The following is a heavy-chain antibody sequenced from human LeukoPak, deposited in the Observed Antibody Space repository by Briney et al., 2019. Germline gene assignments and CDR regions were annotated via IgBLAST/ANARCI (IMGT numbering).Heavy chain of an antibody. J-gene: IGHJ6*03. CDR1: GFTSDDYA. D-gene: IGHD2-15*01. Sequence: GGSLRLSCAASGFTSDDYAMHWVRQAPGKGLEWVSLISGDGGSTYYADSVKGRFTISRDNSKNSLYLQMNSLRTEDTALYYCAKDRAATGQDYMDVWGKGTTVTVSS. CDR2: ISGDGGST. CDR3: AKDRAATGQDYMDV. V-gene: IGHV3-43*02.